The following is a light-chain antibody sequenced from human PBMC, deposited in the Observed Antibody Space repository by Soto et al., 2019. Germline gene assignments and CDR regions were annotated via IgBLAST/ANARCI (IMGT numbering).Light chain of an antibody. CDR3: CSATGTTTLV. CDR1: TSDIGAYNY. V-gene: IGLV2-14*01. CDR2: EVS. J-gene: IGLJ1*01. Sequence: QSVLTQPASVSGSPGQSITISCTGTTSDIGAYNYVSWYQQHAGNAPKLIIYEVSHRPSGVSPRFSGSKSGNTASLTISGLQAEYVALYYCCSATGTTTLVFAGGLKVAVL.